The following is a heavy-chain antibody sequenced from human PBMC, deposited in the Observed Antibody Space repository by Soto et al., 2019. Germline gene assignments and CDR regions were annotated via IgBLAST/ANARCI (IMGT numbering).Heavy chain of an antibody. CDR3: ARVTGRYYCGMDV. CDR2: IYYSGST. Sequence: SVMLRLPCSVVGGTISSYSWRWIRQQQGKGLEWIGYIYYSGSTNYNPSLKSRVTISVDTSKNQFSLKLSSVTAADTAVYYCARVTGRYYCGMDVWGQGPTVTVS. V-gene: IGHV4-59*12. CDR1: GGTISSYS. J-gene: IGHJ6*02.